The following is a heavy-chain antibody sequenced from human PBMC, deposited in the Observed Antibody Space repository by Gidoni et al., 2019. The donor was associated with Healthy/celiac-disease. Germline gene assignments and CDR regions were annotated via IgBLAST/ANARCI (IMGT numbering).Heavy chain of an antibody. V-gene: IGHV3-53*01. Sequence: EVQLVGSGGGLIQPGGSLRLSCAASGVTVSSNYMSWVRQAHGQGLEWVSVIYSGGSIYYAVSVKGRFTISRDNSKNTLYLQMNSLRAEDTAVYYCARADTAMMLFDYWGQGTLVTVSS. CDR2: IYSGGSI. J-gene: IGHJ4*02. D-gene: IGHD5-18*01. CDR1: GVTVSSNY. CDR3: ARADTAMMLFDY.